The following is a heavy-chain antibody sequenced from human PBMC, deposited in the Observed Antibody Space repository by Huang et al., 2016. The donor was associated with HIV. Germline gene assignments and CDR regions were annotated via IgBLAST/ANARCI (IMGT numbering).Heavy chain of an antibody. CDR2: MSSSINSK. J-gene: IGHJ4*02. CDR1: GFTFGDFN. CDR3: ARESCSGGTCYLFDF. Sequence: EVQLVESGGGLVQPGTSLRLSCAASGFTFGDFNMNWVRQAQGKGLEWISYMSSSINSKLYADSVKDRFTISRDNARNSLYLQLKSLRVEDTAVYYCARESCSGGTCYLFDFWGQGVLVTVSS. D-gene: IGHD2-15*01. V-gene: IGHV3-48*04.